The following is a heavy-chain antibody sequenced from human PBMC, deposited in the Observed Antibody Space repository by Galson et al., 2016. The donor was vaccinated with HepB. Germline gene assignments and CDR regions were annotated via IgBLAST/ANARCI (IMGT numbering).Heavy chain of an antibody. Sequence: SVKVSCKASGYTFSSYAMHWVRQAPGQRLEWMGWINAASGNTKYSQKFQGRVTISRDTSASTAYMELSSLRSEDTAVYFCAGYVLRYFDWLKGMDVWGQGTTVTVSS. CDR1: GYTFSSYA. D-gene: IGHD3-9*01. J-gene: IGHJ6*02. V-gene: IGHV1-3*01. CDR2: INAASGNT. CDR3: AGYVLRYFDWLKGMDV.